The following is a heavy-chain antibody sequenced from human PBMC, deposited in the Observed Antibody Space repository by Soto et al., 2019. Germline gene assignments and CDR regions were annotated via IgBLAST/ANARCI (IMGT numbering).Heavy chain of an antibody. CDR1: GFTFDDYA. D-gene: IGHD3-10*01. V-gene: IGHV3-9*01. Sequence: SLRLSCAASGFTFDDYAMHWVRQAPGKGLEWVSGISWNSGSIGYADSVKGRFTISRGNDKNSLYLQMNSLRAEDTALYYCAECAEPYIIGDAFDIWGQGTMVTV. CDR2: ISWNSGSI. J-gene: IGHJ3*02. CDR3: AECAEPYIIGDAFDI.